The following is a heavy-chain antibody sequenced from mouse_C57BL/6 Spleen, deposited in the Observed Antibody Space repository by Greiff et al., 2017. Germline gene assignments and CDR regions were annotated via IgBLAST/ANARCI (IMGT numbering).Heavy chain of an antibody. CDR1: GYTFTDYN. Sequence: VQLQQSGPELVKPGASVKMSCKASGYTFTDYNMHWVKQSHGKSLEWIGYINPNNGGTSYNQKFKGKATLTVNKSSSTAYMELRSLTSEDSAVYYCARRIITNTYYFDYWGQGTTLTVSS. J-gene: IGHJ2*01. D-gene: IGHD1-1*01. CDR2: INPNNGGT. CDR3: ARRIITNTYYFDY. V-gene: IGHV1-22*01.